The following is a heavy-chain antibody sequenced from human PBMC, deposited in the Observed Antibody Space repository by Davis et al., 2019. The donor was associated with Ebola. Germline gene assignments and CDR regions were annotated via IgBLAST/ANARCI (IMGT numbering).Heavy chain of an antibody. V-gene: IGHV4-30-4*01. Sequence: SETLSLTCTVSGCSISSGDYYWSWIRQPPGKGLESFRYIYYSGSTYYNPSLKSRVTISVDTSKNQFSLKLSSVTAADTAVYDCARLGRLAAAGLDYWGQGTLVTVSS. J-gene: IGHJ4*02. CDR1: GCSISSGDYY. CDR3: ARLGRLAAAGLDY. D-gene: IGHD6-13*01. CDR2: IYYSGST.